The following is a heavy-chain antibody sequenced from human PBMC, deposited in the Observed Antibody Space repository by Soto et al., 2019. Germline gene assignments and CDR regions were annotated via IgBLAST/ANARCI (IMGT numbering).Heavy chain of an antibody. D-gene: IGHD6-25*01. CDR2: INPGTGAT. Sequence: RASVKVSCKASGYTFSSYYMHWVRQAPGQGREWVGLINPGTGATTYAQKFQGRATMTSDTSTSTVYMELRSLTSEDTAVYYCARDHIAAADTYALDIWGQGTMVTVSS. CDR1: GYTFSSYY. V-gene: IGHV1-46*01. CDR3: ARDHIAAADTYALDI. J-gene: IGHJ3*02.